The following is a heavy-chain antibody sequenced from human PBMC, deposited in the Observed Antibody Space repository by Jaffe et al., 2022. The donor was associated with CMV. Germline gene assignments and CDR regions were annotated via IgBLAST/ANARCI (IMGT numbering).Heavy chain of an antibody. CDR1: GGSISSSKHY. V-gene: IGHV4-39*01. Sequence: QLQLQESGPGLVKPSETLSLTCTVSGGSISSSKHYWAWIRQPPGKGLEWIGSVSYGGSTYYNPSLKSRVTISDDTSKTQFSLKLTSVTAADTAVYYCAKTTGRFVFSDCWGQGTLVTVSS. J-gene: IGHJ4*02. CDR3: AKTTGRFVFSDC. D-gene: IGHD1-1*01. CDR2: VSYGGST.